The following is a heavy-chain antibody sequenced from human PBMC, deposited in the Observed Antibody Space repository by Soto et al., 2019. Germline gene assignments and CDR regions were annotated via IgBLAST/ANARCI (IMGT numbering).Heavy chain of an antibody. V-gene: IGHV3-74*01. CDR3: ARDLDYSLDV. J-gene: IGHJ6*02. CDR1: GSTFSNDW. Sequence: GGSLRLSCAVSGSTFSNDWMHWVRQSPGKGLVWVSHINSDGSSTNYADFVKGRFTIARDNAKNTVYLQMNSLRAEDTAVYYCARDLDYSLDVSGHGTTVTVSS. CDR2: INSDGSST.